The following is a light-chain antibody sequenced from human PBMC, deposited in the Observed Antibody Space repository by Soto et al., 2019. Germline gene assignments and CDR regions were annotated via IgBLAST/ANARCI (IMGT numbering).Light chain of an antibody. CDR1: NIATKN. Sequence: SYELTQPLSVSVALGQTARITCGGNNIATKNVHWYQQKPGQAPVLVIYRIDSRPSGIPERFSGSNSGNTATLTISRAQAGDEDDYYCQVWDSSTPVIFGGGTQLTV. CDR2: RID. V-gene: IGLV3-9*01. J-gene: IGLJ2*01. CDR3: QVWDSSTPVI.